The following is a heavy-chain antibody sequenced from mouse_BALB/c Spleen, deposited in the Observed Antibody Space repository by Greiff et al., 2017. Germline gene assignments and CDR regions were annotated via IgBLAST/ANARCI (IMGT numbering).Heavy chain of an antibody. CDR3: TRTGRDY. J-gene: IGHJ2*01. CDR1: GYTFTSYW. CDR2: IYPGSGST. D-gene: IGHD4-1*01. V-gene: IGHV1S22*01. Sequence: LQQPGSELVRPGASVKLSCKASGYTFTSYWMHWVKQRPGQGLEWIGNIYPGSGSTNYDEKFKSKATLTVDTSSSTAYMQLSSLTSEDSAVYYCTRTGRDYWGQGTTLTVSS.